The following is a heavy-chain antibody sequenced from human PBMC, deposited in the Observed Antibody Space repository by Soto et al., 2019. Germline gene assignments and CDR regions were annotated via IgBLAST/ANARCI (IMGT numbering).Heavy chain of an antibody. D-gene: IGHD3-10*01. CDR3: ARDSVTLVRGVIRLDS. CDR1: GYTFTNYY. V-gene: IGHV1-46*01. J-gene: IGHJ4*02. CDR2: ITPSGGGT. Sequence: ASVKVSCKASGYTFTNYYVHWVRRAPGQGLEWMGMITPSGGGTSYAQKFQGRVTMTTDTSTSTVYMELRSLRSEDTAVYYCARDSVTLVRGVIRLDSWGQGTLVTVSS.